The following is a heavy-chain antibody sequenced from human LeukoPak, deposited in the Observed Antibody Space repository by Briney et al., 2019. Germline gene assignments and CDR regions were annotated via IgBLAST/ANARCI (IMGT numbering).Heavy chain of an antibody. CDR1: GYTFTGYY. CDR2: ISAYNGNT. Sequence: ASVKVSCTASGYTFTGYYMHWVPQAPGQGLEWMGWISAYNGNTNYAQKLQGRVTMTTDPSTSTAYMERRSLRSDDTAVYYCARGGIAVAKFPDYWGQGTLVTVSS. CDR3: ARGGIAVAKFPDY. J-gene: IGHJ4*02. V-gene: IGHV1-18*04. D-gene: IGHD6-19*01.